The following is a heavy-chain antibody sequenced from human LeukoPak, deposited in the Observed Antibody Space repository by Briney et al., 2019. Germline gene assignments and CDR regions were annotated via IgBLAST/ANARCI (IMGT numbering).Heavy chain of an antibody. D-gene: IGHD3-10*01. Sequence: GGSLRLSCVDSGFTLSSYSMIWVRQAPGKGLQRVANMKKDGSETKNVDSVKGRFTISRDNTKNSLYLQMNSLRAEDTAVYYCGRHRSGSGTYFIDYWGQGTLVSVSS. CDR1: GFTLSSYS. J-gene: IGHJ4*02. CDR2: MKKDGSET. V-gene: IGHV3-7*01. CDR3: GRHRSGSGTYFIDY.